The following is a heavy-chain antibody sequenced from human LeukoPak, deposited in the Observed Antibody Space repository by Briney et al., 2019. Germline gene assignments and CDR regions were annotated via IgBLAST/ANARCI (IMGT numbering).Heavy chain of an antibody. Sequence: PGGSLRLSCAASGFSVSSKYMSWVRQAPGKGLEWVANIKQDGSEKYYVDSVKGRFTISRDNAKNSLYLQMNSLRAEDTAVYYCARGSDILTSWGQGTLVTVSS. CDR1: GFSVSSKY. D-gene: IGHD3-9*01. CDR2: IKQDGSEK. V-gene: IGHV3-7*01. J-gene: IGHJ5*02. CDR3: ARGSDILTS.